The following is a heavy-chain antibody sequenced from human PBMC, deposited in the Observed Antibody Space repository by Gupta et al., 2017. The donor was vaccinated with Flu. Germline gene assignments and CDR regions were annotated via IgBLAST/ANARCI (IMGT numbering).Heavy chain of an antibody. D-gene: IGHD1-26*01. CDR2: INPSSGSP. J-gene: IGHJ4*02. Sequence: QVLLMQSGAEVMKPGASVKVSCTASGYTFINYYVHWVRQAPGQGLEWMGIINPSSGSPNYAQKFQDRLTMTRDTSTDTVYMELRSLRSEDTAIYFCARGFSGSSYYFDNWGQGTLVTVSS. V-gene: IGHV1-46*01. CDR3: ARGFSGSSYYFDN. CDR1: GYTFINYY.